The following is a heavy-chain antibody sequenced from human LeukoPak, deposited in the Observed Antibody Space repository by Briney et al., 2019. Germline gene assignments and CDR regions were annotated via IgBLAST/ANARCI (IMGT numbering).Heavy chain of an antibody. CDR2: INHSGST. CDR3: ARDPGGHGTFDI. V-gene: IGHV4-34*01. Sequence: SETLSLTCAVYGGSFSGNYWGWIRQPPRKGLEWVGEINHSGSTNYNPPLKSRVTISVDTSKNQFSLNLSSVTAADTAVYYCARDPGGHGTFDIWGQGTMVTVSS. CDR1: GGSFSGNY. J-gene: IGHJ3*02. D-gene: IGHD3-16*01.